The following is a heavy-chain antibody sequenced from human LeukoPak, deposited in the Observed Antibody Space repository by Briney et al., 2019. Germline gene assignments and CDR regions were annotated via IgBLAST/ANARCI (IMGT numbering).Heavy chain of an antibody. V-gene: IGHV3-20*04. D-gene: IGHD2-8*01. CDR2: INWNGGST. CDR1: GFTFDDYG. J-gene: IGHJ6*03. CDR3: AKSSMLYYYYYMDV. Sequence: GGSLRLSCTASGFTFDDYGMSWVRQAPGQGLEWVSGINWNGGSTGYANSVQGRFTISRDNDKNSLYLQMNSLRAEDTALYYCAKSSMLYYYYYMDVWGKGTTVTVSS.